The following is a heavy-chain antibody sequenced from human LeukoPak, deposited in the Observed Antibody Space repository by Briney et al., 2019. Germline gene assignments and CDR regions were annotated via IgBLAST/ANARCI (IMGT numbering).Heavy chain of an antibody. V-gene: IGHV3-23*01. CDR1: RFTFSSYA. CDR2: ISGTGGST. CDR3: XXXXXYGDYVGYHFDY. J-gene: IGHJ4*02. D-gene: IGHD4-17*01. Sequence: GGSLRLSCAASRFTFSSYAMSWVRQAPGKGLEWVSGISGTGGSTDYADSVKGRFTISRDNSKNTLYLQMNSLRADDTAVYYCXXXXXYGDYVGYHFDYWGQGTLVTVSS.